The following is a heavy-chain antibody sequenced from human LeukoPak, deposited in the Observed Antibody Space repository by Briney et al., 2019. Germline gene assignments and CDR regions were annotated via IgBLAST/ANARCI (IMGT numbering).Heavy chain of an antibody. CDR3: ARGRSGHYFDY. V-gene: IGHV3-74*01. CDR2: INSDGSST. D-gene: IGHD5-12*01. Sequence: GGSLRLSCAASGFTFSNFWMHWVRQAPGKGLVWVSRINSDGSSTSYADSVKGRVTISRDNAKKTLYLQMNSLRAEDTAVYHCARGRSGHYFDYWGQGTLVTVSS. J-gene: IGHJ4*02. CDR1: GFTFSNFW.